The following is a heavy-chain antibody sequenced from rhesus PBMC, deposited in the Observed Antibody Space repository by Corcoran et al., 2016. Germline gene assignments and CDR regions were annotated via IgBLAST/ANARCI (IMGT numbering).Heavy chain of an antibody. V-gene: IGHV3S5*01. CDR2: IKMGGGSK. J-gene: IGHJ4*01. D-gene: IGHD6-13*01. CDR1: GFTFSSYG. CDR3: AKEFSSWPKNYYFDY. Sequence: EVQLVETGGGLVQPGGSLKLSCAVSGFTFSSYGMSWVRQAPGKGLEWVSVIKMGGGSKDYAESVKGRFTISRDNSKNTFSLQMTSLRAEDTAVYYCAKEFSSWPKNYYFDYWGQGVLVTVSS.